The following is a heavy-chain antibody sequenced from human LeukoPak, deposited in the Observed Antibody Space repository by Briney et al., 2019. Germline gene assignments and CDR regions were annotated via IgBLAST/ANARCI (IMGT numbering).Heavy chain of an antibody. CDR2: IFYSGST. CDR1: SASISSYY. Sequence: SETLSLTCTVSSASISSYYWSWIRQPPGKGLEWIGYIFYSGSTTYNPSLKSRVTISIDTSNNQFSLKLNSVTAADTAVYYCARGNGYNYYWGQGTLVTVSS. D-gene: IGHD5-24*01. CDR3: ARGNGYNYY. J-gene: IGHJ4*02. V-gene: IGHV4-59*01.